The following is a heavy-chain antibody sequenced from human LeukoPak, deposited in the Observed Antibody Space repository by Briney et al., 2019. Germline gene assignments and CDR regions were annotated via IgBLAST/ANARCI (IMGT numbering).Heavy chain of an antibody. D-gene: IGHD3-10*01. CDR2: IDSGVGST. V-gene: IGHV3-74*01. J-gene: IGHJ3*02. CDR1: GFTFSSNW. Sequence: GGSLRVSCAASGFTFSSNWMHWVRQVPGKGLVWVSRIDSGVGSTNYADSVKGRFTISRDNAKNTLSLQMNSLRAEDTAVYYCARGVSYGWDAFDMWGQGTMVTVSS. CDR3: ARGVSYGWDAFDM.